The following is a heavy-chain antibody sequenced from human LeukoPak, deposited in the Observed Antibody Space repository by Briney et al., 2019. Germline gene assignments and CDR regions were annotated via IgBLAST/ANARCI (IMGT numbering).Heavy chain of an antibody. Sequence: GASVKVSCKASGYTFTGYYMHWVRQAPGQGLEWMGWINPNSGGTNYAQKFQGRVTMTRDTSISTAYMELSRLRSDDTAVYYCATSLSELGPYAFDIWGQGTMVTVSS. V-gene: IGHV1-2*02. J-gene: IGHJ3*02. CDR3: ATSLSELGPYAFDI. CDR1: GYTFTGYY. D-gene: IGHD1-14*01. CDR2: INPNSGGT.